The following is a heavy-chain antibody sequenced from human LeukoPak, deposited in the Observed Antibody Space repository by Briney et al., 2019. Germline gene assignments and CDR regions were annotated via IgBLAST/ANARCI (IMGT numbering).Heavy chain of an antibody. D-gene: IGHD6-13*01. Sequence: SETLSLTCTVSGGSISGFYWSWIRQPPGKGLEWIGYIYYSGSTNYNPSLKSRVTISVDTSKNHFSLRLTSVTAADTAVYFCARGIAASGTRADSWGQGTLVTVSS. J-gene: IGHJ4*02. V-gene: IGHV4-59*01. CDR1: GGSISGFY. CDR2: IYYSGST. CDR3: ARGIAASGTRADS.